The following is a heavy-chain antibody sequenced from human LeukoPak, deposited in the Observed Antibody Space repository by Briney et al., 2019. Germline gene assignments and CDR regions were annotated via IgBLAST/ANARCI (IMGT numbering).Heavy chain of an antibody. Sequence: SETLSLTCAVSGYSISSGYYWGWIRQPPRKGLEWIGTFYHNGNTYYNPSLKSRVTISVDTSKNEFSLKLSSVTAADTAVYYCARAYHSSWYLNWFDPWGQGTLVTVSS. J-gene: IGHJ5*02. D-gene: IGHD6-13*01. CDR3: ARAYHSSWYLNWFDP. CDR1: GYSISSGYY. CDR2: FYHNGNT. V-gene: IGHV4-38-2*01.